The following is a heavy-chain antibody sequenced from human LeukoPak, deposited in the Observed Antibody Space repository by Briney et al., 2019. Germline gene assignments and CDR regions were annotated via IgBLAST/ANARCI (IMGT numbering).Heavy chain of an antibody. CDR3: AREIYDSSGHPYFDN. CDR2: INPSGGTT. D-gene: IGHD3-22*01. Sequence: GASVKVSCKASGYTFTTYYMHWVRQAPGQGLEWMGIINPSGGTTNYAQKFQGRVTMTRDTSTSTVYMEVSSLRSEDTAVYYCAREIYDSSGHPYFDNWGQGTLVTVSS. V-gene: IGHV1-46*01. CDR1: GYTFTTYY. J-gene: IGHJ4*02.